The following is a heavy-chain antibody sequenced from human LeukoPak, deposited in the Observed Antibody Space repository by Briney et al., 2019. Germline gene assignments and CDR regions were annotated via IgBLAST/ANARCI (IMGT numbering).Heavy chain of an antibody. CDR3: ADGSAEY. J-gene: IGHJ4*02. V-gene: IGHV3-33*05. D-gene: IGHD3-10*01. Sequence: GGSLRLSCAGSGFSFSSYGMHWVRQAPGKGLEWVAVISYDVGKKYYADSVKGRFTISRDNAKNSLYLQMNSLRAEDTAVYYCADGSAEYWGQGTLVTVSS. CDR1: GFSFSSYG. CDR2: ISYDVGKK.